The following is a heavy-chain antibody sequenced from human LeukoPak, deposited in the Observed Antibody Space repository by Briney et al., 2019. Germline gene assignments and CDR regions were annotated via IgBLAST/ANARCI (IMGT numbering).Heavy chain of an antibody. CDR2: IYYTGRT. CDR3: AKALAPQNFRPAFDY. D-gene: IGHD2-15*01. J-gene: IGHJ4*02. CDR1: GGSISSSAYH. Sequence: SQTLSLTCSVSGGSISSSAYHWSWFRQHPGKGLEWIGYIYYTGRTYYSPSLKSRVTISLDTSKNQFSLNLSSLTAADTAVYYCAKALAPQNFRPAFDYWGQGTLVTVSS. V-gene: IGHV4-31*03.